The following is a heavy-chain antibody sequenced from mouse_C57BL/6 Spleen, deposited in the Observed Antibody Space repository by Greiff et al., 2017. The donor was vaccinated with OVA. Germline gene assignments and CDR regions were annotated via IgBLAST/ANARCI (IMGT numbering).Heavy chain of an antibody. CDR2: INPGSGGT. D-gene: IGHD4-1*01. CDR3: ARTLGPYAMDY. CDR1: GYAFTNYL. J-gene: IGHJ4*01. Sequence: QVQLQQSGAELVRPGTSVKVSCKASGYAFTNYLIEWVKQRPGQGLEWIGVINPGSGGTNYNEKFKGKATLTADKSSSTAYMQLSSLTSEDSAVYFCARTLGPYAMDYWGQGTSVTVSS. V-gene: IGHV1-54*01.